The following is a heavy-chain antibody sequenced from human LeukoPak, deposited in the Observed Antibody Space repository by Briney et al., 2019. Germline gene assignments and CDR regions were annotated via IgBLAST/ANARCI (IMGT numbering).Heavy chain of an antibody. V-gene: IGHV3-23*01. CDR1: GFTFSSYA. CDR2: ISGSGGST. D-gene: IGHD3-16*02. J-gene: IGHJ3*02. CDR3: ARGAYVWGSYPHDAFDI. Sequence: GGSLRLSCAASGFTFSSYAMSWVRQAPGKGLEWVSAISGSGGSTYYADSVKGRFTISRDNSKNTLYLQMNSPRAEDTAVYYCARGAYVWGSYPHDAFDIWGQGTMVTVSS.